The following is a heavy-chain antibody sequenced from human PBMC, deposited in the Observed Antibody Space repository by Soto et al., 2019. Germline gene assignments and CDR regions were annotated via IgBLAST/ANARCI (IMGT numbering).Heavy chain of an antibody. CDR2: IIPIFGTA. CDR1: GGTFSSYA. J-gene: IGHJ6*02. CDR3: ARDPGYCSGGSCYSGHYYYYYGMHV. V-gene: IGHV1-69*13. Sequence: SVKVSCKASGGTFSSYAISWVRQAPGQGLEWMGGIIPIFGTANYAQKFQGRVTITADESTSTAYMELSSLRSEDTAVYYCARDPGYCSGGSCYSGHYYYYYGMHVWGQGTTLTVS. D-gene: IGHD2-15*01.